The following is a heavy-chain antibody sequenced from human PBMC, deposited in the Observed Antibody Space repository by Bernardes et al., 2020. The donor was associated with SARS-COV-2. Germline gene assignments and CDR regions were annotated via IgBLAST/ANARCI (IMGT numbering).Heavy chain of an antibody. D-gene: IGHD3-16*01. J-gene: IGHJ4*02. Sequence: GGSLRVSCAASGFPFSSYAMGWVRQSPGKGLDWVSTISGSGGRTYYADSVKGRFTISRDNSKNTLILQMSSLRVDDTAAYYCAIPGGDWGQGTLVTVSS. CDR1: GFPFSSYA. CDR3: AIPGGD. CDR2: ISGSGGRT. V-gene: IGHV3-23*01.